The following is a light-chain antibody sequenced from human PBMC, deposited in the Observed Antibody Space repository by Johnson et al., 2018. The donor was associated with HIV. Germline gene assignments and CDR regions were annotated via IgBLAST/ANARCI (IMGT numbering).Light chain of an antibody. CDR1: YSNIGNNY. Sequence: QSVLTQPPSVSAAPGQKVTISCSGSYSNIGNNYVSWYQQLPGTAPKLLIYENNKRPSGIPDRFSGSKSGTSATLGITGLQTGDEADYSCGTWVSSLSAHYVFGTWTKVTVL. CDR3: GTWVSSLSAHYV. J-gene: IGLJ1*01. CDR2: ENN. V-gene: IGLV1-51*02.